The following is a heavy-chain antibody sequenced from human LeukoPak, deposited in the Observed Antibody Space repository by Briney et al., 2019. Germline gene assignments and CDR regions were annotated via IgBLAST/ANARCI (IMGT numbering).Heavy chain of an antibody. Sequence: GGSLRLSCAASGFTFSSYGMHWVRQAPGKGLEWVALIWYDGNNRYYADSVKGRFTISRDNSKNTLYLQLSSLRAEDTAVYYCARQHCSGGDCYFFDWGQGTLVTVSS. V-gene: IGHV3-33*01. J-gene: IGHJ4*02. D-gene: IGHD2-15*01. CDR2: IWYDGNNR. CDR3: ARQHCSGGDCYFFD. CDR1: GFTFSSYG.